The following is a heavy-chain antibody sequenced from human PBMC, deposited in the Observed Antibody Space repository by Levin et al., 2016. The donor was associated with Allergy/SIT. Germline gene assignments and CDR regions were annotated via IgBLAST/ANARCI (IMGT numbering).Heavy chain of an antibody. CDR2: IYWSDDK. Sequence: RQAPGKALEWLALIYWSDDKYYSPSLKSRLTITKDTSKNQVVLTMTNMDPVDTATYYCAHRLGAGMELWGRNYFDYWGQGTLVTVSS. CDR3: AHRLGAGMELWGRNYFDY. J-gene: IGHJ4*02. V-gene: IGHV2-5*01. D-gene: IGHD1-7*01.